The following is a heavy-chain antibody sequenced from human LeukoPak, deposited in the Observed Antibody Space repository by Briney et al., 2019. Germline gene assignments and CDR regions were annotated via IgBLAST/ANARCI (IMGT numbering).Heavy chain of an antibody. Sequence: PGGSLRLSCAASGFTFSDYYMSWIRQAPGKGLEWVSYISSSGSTIYYADSVKGRFTISRDHATNPLDLQMNSLRAEDPAVYYCAKDRGAVAGVMDVWGKGTTVTVSS. CDR2: ISSSGSTI. CDR3: AKDRGAVAGVMDV. CDR1: GFTFSDYY. J-gene: IGHJ6*03. D-gene: IGHD6-19*01. V-gene: IGHV3-11*01.